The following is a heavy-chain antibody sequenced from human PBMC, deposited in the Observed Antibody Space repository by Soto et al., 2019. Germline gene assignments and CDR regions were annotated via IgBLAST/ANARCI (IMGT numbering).Heavy chain of an antibody. CDR3: ARPASGGSRGAFDV. CDR1: GYKFTTFW. D-gene: IGHD2-15*01. V-gene: IGHV5-10-1*01. Sequence: PGESLKISCKASGYKFTTFWLNWVRQTPGKGLEWLGRIDPTDSFTNYSPPFEGHVTISVDRSISTAYLQRNSLQASDTAIYYCARPASGGSRGAFDVWGQGTTVTVSS. CDR2: IDPTDSFT. J-gene: IGHJ3*01.